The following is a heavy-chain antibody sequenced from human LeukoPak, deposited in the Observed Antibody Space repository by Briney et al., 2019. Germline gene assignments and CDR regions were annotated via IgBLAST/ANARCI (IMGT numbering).Heavy chain of an antibody. V-gene: IGHV3-9*01. J-gene: IGHJ4*02. CDR1: GFTFDDYA. Sequence: GGSLRLSCAASGFTFDDYAMYWVRQAPGKGLEWVSGISWNSGSIGYADSVKGRFTISRDNAKDSPYLQTNSLRAEDTALYYCAKANHYGDYLDYWGQGTLVTVSS. D-gene: IGHD4-17*01. CDR3: AKANHYGDYLDY. CDR2: ISWNSGSI.